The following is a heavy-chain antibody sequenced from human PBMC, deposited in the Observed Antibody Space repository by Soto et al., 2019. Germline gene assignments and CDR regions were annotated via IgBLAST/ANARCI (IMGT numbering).Heavy chain of an antibody. CDR3: ARDLSAATAIGQ. CDR1: GFTFSSYG. D-gene: IGHD2-15*01. Sequence: PGGSLRLSCAASGFTFSSYGMHWVRQAPGKGLEWVAFIWYDGSKEYYVDSVKGRFTISRDNPKNTLYLQMSSLRVEDTAVYYCARDLSAATAIGQWGQGTLVTVSS. V-gene: IGHV3-33*01. CDR2: IWYDGSKE. J-gene: IGHJ4*02.